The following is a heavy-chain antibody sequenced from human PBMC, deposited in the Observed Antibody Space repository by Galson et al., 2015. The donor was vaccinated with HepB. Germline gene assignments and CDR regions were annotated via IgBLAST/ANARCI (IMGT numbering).Heavy chain of an antibody. CDR3: ARDGAQYYEDSYYGMDV. Sequence: SLRLSCAASGFTLSQSAMHWVRQAPGKGLEWVAGLSVDGKDQYYGGSVKGRFTISRQNSKNTLSLQMIGLRPDDTAVYYCARDGAQYYEDSYYGMDVWGQGTTVIVSS. CDR1: GFTLSQSA. CDR2: LSVDGKDQ. V-gene: IGHV3-30*03. D-gene: IGHD3-3*01. J-gene: IGHJ6*02.